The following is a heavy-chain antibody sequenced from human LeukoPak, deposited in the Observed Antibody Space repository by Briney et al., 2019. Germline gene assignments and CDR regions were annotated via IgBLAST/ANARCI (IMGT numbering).Heavy chain of an antibody. Sequence: ASVKVSCKASGYTFTSYGISWVRQAPGQGLEGMGWISSYSGNTHYAQKLQGKVTMTTDTSTSTVYMELRSLRSDDTAVYYCARVDSSGWDAFDIWGQGTMVTVSS. J-gene: IGHJ3*02. V-gene: IGHV1-18*01. D-gene: IGHD3-22*01. CDR3: ARVDSSGWDAFDI. CDR2: ISSYSGNT. CDR1: GYTFTSYG.